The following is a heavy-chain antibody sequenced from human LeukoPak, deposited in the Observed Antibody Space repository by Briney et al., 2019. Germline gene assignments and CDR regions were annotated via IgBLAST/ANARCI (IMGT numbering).Heavy chain of an antibody. V-gene: IGHV3-23*01. J-gene: IGHJ4*02. Sequence: GGSLRLSCAASGFTFSSYAMSWVRQAPGKGLEWVSAISGSGGSTYYADSVKGRFTISRDNSKNTLYLQMNSLRAEDTAVYYCAMWVDSSGYYFFDYWGQGTLVTVSS. D-gene: IGHD3-22*01. CDR3: AMWVDSSGYYFFDY. CDR2: ISGSGGST. CDR1: GFTFSSYA.